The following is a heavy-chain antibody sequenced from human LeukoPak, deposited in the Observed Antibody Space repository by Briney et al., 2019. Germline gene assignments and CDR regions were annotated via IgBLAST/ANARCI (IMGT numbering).Heavy chain of an antibody. CDR3: ARDGMRSGTSDY. J-gene: IGHJ4*02. Sequence: GGSLRLSCAASGFTFRSYEMNWVRQAPGKGLEWVSYVSSGGSTIYYADSVKGRFTISRDNAKNSLYLQMNSLRAEDTGVYYCARDGMRSGTSDYWGQGTLVTVSS. V-gene: IGHV3-48*03. D-gene: IGHD1-7*01. CDR2: VSSGGSTI. CDR1: GFTFRSYE.